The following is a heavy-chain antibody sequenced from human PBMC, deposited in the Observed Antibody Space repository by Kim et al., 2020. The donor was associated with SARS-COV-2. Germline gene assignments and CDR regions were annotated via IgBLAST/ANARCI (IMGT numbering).Heavy chain of an antibody. CDR1: GFTFSSYE. J-gene: IGHJ6*02. CDR2: ISSSGSTI. D-gene: IGHD3-10*01. Sequence: GGSLRLSCAASGFTFSSYEMNWVRQAPGKGLEWVSYISSSGSTIYYADSVKGRFTISRDNAKNSLYLQMNSLRAEDTAVYYCARDKRTVLLWVGELGAYYYSGMDVWGQGTTVTVSS. V-gene: IGHV3-48*03. CDR3: ARDKRTVLLWVGELGAYYYSGMDV.